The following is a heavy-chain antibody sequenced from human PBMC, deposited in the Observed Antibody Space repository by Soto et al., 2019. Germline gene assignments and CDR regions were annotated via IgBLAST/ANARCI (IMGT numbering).Heavy chain of an antibody. V-gene: IGHV5-10-1*01. CDR3: ARRRQVSDYENFDH. J-gene: IGHJ4*02. CDR1: GYSFTNYW. D-gene: IGHD5-12*01. CDR2: IDPSDSYT. Sequence: EVQLVQSGAEVKKPGESLRISCKGSGYSFTNYWIGWVRQMPGKGLEWMGRIDPSDSYTNYSPSFQGHVTISADKSISTAYLQWSSLKASDTAIYYCARRRQVSDYENFDHWGQGTLVTVSS.